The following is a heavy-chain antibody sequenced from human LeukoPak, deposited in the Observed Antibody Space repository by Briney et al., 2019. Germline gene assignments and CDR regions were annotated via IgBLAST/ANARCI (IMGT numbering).Heavy chain of an antibody. D-gene: IGHD6-19*01. CDR1: GFTFSNYS. J-gene: IGHJ6*02. CDR3: ARDPGIAVAGINYSYGMDV. V-gene: IGHV3-33*01. Sequence: GGSLRLSCAASGFTFSNYSMQWVRQAPGKGVEWGAVIWYDGTKKYYADSVKGRFTISRDNSNNTLYLQLNSLRPEDTDAYYCARDPGIAVAGINYSYGMDVWGQGTTVTVSS. CDR2: IWYDGTKK.